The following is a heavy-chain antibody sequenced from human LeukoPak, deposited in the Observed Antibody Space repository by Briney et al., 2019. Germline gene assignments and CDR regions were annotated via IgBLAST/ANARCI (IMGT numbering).Heavy chain of an antibody. CDR2: MYYSGST. CDR1: GGSISSYS. Sequence: SETLSLTCTVSGGSISSYSWSWIRQPPGKGLEWIGSMYYSGSTNYNPSLKRRVTMSVDTSKNQFSLRLSSVTAADTAVYYCARHGGESIVAMILHAFDIWGQGTMVTVST. CDR3: ARHGGESIVAMILHAFDI. D-gene: IGHD5-12*01. V-gene: IGHV4-59*08. J-gene: IGHJ3*02.